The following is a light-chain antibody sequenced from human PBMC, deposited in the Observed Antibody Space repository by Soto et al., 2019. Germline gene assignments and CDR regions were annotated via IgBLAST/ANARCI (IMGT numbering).Light chain of an antibody. CDR2: GNS. CDR3: QSYDSSLSGPVV. Sequence: QSVLTQPPSVSRAPGQRVTVSCTGSSSNIGAGYDVHWYQQLPGTAPKLLIYGNSNRPSGVPDRFSGSKSGTSASLAITGLQAEDEADYYCQSYDSSLSGPVVFGGGTKVTVL. J-gene: IGLJ2*01. V-gene: IGLV1-40*01. CDR1: SSNIGAGYD.